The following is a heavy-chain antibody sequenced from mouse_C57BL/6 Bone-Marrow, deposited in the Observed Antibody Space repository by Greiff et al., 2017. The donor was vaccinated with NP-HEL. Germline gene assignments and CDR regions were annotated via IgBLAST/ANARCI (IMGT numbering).Heavy chain of an antibody. CDR3: ARGGTTVVEDYAMDY. V-gene: IGHV3-1*01. Sequence: EVQGVESGPGMVKPSQSLSLTCTVTGYSITSGYDWHWIRHFPGNKLEWMGYISYSGSTNYNPSLKSRISITHDTSKNHFFLKLNSVTTEDTATYYCARGGTTVVEDYAMDYWGQGTSVTVSS. CDR2: ISYSGST. J-gene: IGHJ4*01. D-gene: IGHD1-1*01. CDR1: GYSITSGYD.